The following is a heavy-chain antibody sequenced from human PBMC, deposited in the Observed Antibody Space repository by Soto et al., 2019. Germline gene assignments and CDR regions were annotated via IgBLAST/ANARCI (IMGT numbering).Heavy chain of an antibody. Sequence: QVQLQESGPGLVKPSQTLSLTCTVSGDSISRGGYYWSWIRQHPGKGLEWIGYLYYSGSTFYNPSLKSRVIIAGDTSKNQVALKLSSGTAADTAVYYGARGRGTVTDYWGQGTLVTVSS. CDR2: LYYSGST. V-gene: IGHV4-31*03. J-gene: IGHJ4*02. CDR1: GDSISRGGYY. D-gene: IGHD4-17*01. CDR3: ARGRGTVTDY.